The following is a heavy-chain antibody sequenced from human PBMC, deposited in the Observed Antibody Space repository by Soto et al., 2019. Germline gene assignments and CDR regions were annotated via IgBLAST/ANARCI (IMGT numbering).Heavy chain of an antibody. V-gene: IGHV4-31*03. CDR2: IFYGGST. Sequence: QVQLQESGPGLVKPSQTLSLTCTVSGGSISSGGYYWNWIRQHPGKGLEWIGCIFYGGSTHYNPSRRRRVTISIDTSKNQFSLKLNSVSAAATAVYYCARGTDYGDYVGGNWGQGTLVTVSS. CDR3: ARGTDYGDYVGGN. D-gene: IGHD4-17*01. CDR1: GGSISSGGYY. J-gene: IGHJ4*02.